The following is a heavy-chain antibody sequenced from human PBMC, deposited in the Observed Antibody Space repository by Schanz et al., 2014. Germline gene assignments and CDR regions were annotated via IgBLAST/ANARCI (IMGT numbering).Heavy chain of an antibody. V-gene: IGHV3-7*03. CDR1: GFTFSTYW. CDR2: IKQDESER. CDR3: ARDGDFGY. Sequence: VHLVESGGGLVQPGGSLRLSCAASGFTFSTYWMSWVRQAPGKGLEWVANIKQDESERSYVDSVKGRFTISRDNAKNSLYLEMNSLRAEDTAVYYCARDGDFGYRGQGTLVTVSS. J-gene: IGHJ4*02.